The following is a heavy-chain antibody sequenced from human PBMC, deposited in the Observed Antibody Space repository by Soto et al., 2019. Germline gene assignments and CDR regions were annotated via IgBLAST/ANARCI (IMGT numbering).Heavy chain of an antibody. CDR3: ARGNLFYYYYYGMDV. D-gene: IGHD3-10*01. CDR2: INHSGST. CDR1: GGSFSGYY. J-gene: IGHJ6*02. Sequence: SETLSLTCAVYGGSFSGYYWSWIRQPPGKGLEWIGEINHSGSTNYNPSLKSRVTISVDTSKNQFSLKLSSVTAADTAVYYCARGNLFYYYYYGMDVWGQGTTVTVSS. V-gene: IGHV4-34*01.